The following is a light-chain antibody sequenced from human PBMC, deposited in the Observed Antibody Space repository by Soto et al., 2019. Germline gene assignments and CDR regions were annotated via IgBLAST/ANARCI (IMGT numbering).Light chain of an antibody. CDR2: GAS. CDR1: QSVSSSY. J-gene: IGKJ1*01. V-gene: IGKV3-20*01. CDR3: QQDGSSPGT. Sequence: EIVLTQSPGTLYLSPGERATLSCRASQSVSSSYLAWYQQKPGQAPRLLIYGASSRATGIPDRFSGSGSGTDFTLTISRLEPEDFAVYYGQQDGSSPGTFGQGTKVEIK.